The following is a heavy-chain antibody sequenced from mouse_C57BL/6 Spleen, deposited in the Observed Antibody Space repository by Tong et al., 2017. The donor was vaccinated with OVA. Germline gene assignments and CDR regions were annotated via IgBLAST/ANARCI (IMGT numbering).Heavy chain of an antibody. V-gene: IGHV1-4*01. Sequence: VQLQESGAELVRPGTSVKMSCKASGYTFTSYWMHWVKQRPGQGLEWIGYINPSTGYTEYNQKFKDKATLTADKSSSTAYMQLSSLTSEDSAVYYCARDAFDYWGQGTTLTVSS. J-gene: IGHJ2*01. CDR2: INPSTGYT. CDR1: GYTFTSYW. CDR3: ARDAFDY.